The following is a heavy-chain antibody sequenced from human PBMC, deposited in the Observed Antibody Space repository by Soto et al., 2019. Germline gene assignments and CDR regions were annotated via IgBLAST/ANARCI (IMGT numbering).Heavy chain of an antibody. CDR2: IYYIGST. V-gene: IGHV4-59*01. CDR3: ARDTITIFGVDYYGMDV. CDR1: GGSISSYN. Sequence: SETLSLTCTVSGGSISSYNWSWLRQPPGEGLEWIGYIYYIGSTNYNPSLQSRVTISVDTSKNQFSLKLSSVTAADTAVYYCARDTITIFGVDYYGMDVWGQGTTVTVSS. J-gene: IGHJ6*02. D-gene: IGHD3-3*01.